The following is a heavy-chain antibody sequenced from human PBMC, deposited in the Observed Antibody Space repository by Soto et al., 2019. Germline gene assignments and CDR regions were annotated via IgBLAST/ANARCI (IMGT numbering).Heavy chain of an antibody. V-gene: IGHV3-53*01. CDR2: IYSDGGT. CDR3: ARNYYDFLTGLRN. CDR1: GFTVSSNY. D-gene: IGHD3-9*01. Sequence: PGGSLRLSCAASGFTVSSNYMSWVRQAPGKGLEWVSLIYSDGGTFYADSVKGRFTISRDNSKNTLYLQMDTLRAEDTAIFYCARNYYDFLTGLRNWGQGTLVTV. J-gene: IGHJ4*02.